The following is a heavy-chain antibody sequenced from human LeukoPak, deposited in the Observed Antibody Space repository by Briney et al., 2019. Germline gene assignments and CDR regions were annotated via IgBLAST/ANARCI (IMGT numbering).Heavy chain of an antibody. D-gene: IGHD6-6*01. CDR1: GGSISSYY. CDR3: ATSVEYSSSSSEAFDI. J-gene: IGHJ3*02. CDR2: IYYSGST. V-gene: IGHV4-59*05. Sequence: TPSETLSLTCTVSGGSISSYYWSWIRQPPGKGLEWIGSIYYSGSTYYNPSLKSRVTISVDTSKNQFSLKLSSVTAADTAVYYCATSVEYSSSSSEAFDIWGQGTMVTVSS.